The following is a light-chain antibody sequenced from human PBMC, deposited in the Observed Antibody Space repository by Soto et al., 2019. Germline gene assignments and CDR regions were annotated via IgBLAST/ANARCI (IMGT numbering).Light chain of an antibody. CDR2: DVT. CDR3: HSYTSSSTYV. CDR1: SSDVGGFNY. J-gene: IGLJ1*01. V-gene: IGLV2-14*03. Sequence: QSVLTQPASVSGSPGQSITISCNGTSSDVGGFNYVCWYQQHPAKAPKLLIYDVTNRPSGVSYRFSGSKSGNTASLTISGLQSEDEADYYFHSYTSSSTYVFGTGTKVTVL.